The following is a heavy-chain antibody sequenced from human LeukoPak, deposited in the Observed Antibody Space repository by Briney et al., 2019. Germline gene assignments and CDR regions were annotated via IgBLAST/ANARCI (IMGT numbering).Heavy chain of an antibody. V-gene: IGHV4-39*07. D-gene: IGHD2-21*01. CDR2: FYYLGNT. J-gene: IGHJ4*02. Sequence: SETLSLTCSVSGGSISNSTYYWGWIRQAPGKGLEWTGSFYYLGNTYYKPSLRSRVTMSVDTSKNQFSLKLSAVTAADTAVYYCTTFRGPPNYFDYWGQGNLVTVSS. CDR1: GGSISNSTYY. CDR3: TTFRGPPNYFDY.